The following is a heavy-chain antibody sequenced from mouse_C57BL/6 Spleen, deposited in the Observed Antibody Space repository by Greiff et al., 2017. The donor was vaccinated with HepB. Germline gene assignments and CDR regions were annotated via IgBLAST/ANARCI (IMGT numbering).Heavy chain of an antibody. CDR1: GYTFTSYW. J-gene: IGHJ4*01. Sequence: VQLQQSGTVLARPGASVKMSCKTSGYTFTSYWMHWVKQRPGQGLEWIGAIYPGSSDTSYNQKFKGKAKLTAVTSASTAYMELSSLTNEDSAVYYCTKTAQATDYYYAMDYWGQGTSVTVSS. CDR2: IYPGSSDT. CDR3: TKTAQATDYYYAMDY. D-gene: IGHD3-2*02. V-gene: IGHV1-5*01.